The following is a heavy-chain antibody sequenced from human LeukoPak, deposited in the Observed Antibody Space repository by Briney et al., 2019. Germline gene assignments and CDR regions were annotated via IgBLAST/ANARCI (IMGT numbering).Heavy chain of an antibody. CDR3: ATQPCSGGRCYLNN. D-gene: IGHD2-15*01. Sequence: GGSLRLSCAASGFTFSRCAMSWVRQAPGKGLEWVSSLSASGSNRYYADSVKGRFTISRDNSKNTLYLQMNSLRTEDTAVYYCATQPCSGGRCYLNNWGQGTLVTVSS. CDR2: LSASGSNR. CDR1: GFTFSRCA. V-gene: IGHV3-23*01. J-gene: IGHJ4*02.